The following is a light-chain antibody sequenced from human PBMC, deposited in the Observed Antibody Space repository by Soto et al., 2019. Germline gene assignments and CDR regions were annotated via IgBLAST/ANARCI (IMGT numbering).Light chain of an antibody. V-gene: IGKV3-20*01. CDR2: GAS. Sequence: EIVLTQSPGTLSLSPGERATLSCRASQSVRSSYLAWYQQQPGQAPRHLIYGASSRATGIPDRFSGSGSGTDCTLTISRLEPEDVAVDDCQQYGSSPWTFGQGTKVEIK. CDR1: QSVRSSY. CDR3: QQYGSSPWT. J-gene: IGKJ1*01.